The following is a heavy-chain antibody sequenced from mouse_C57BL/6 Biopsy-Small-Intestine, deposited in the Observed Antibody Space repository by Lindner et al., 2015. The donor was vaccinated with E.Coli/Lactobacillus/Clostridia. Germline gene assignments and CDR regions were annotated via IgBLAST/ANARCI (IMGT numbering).Heavy chain of an antibody. CDR3: ARDAREYSSSIDWFDP. J-gene: IGHJ4*01. CDR1: GHSFTSYG. V-gene: IGHV1S61*01. CDR2: AASFNDYT. D-gene: IGHD2-5*01. Sequence: SVKVSCKASGHSFTSYGVNWVRQAPGQGLEWMGWAASFNDYTNYAQMFQGRLSLTIDTSTDTAYLELRSLKSDDTAVYYCARDAREYSSSIDWFDPWGQGTLVTVSS.